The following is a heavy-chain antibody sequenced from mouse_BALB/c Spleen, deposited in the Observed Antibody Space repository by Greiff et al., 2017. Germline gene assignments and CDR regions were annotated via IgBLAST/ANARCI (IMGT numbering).Heavy chain of an antibody. CDR3: ANRYDDAMDY. V-gene: IGHV5-6-5*01. Sequence: EVQLVESGGGLVKPGGSLKLSCAASGFTFSSYAMSWVRQTPEKRLEWVASISSGGSTYYPDSVKGRFTISRDNARNILYLQMSSLRSEDTAMYYCANRYDDAMDYWGQGTSVTVSS. CDR1: GFTFSSYA. D-gene: IGHD2-14*01. J-gene: IGHJ4*01. CDR2: ISSGGST.